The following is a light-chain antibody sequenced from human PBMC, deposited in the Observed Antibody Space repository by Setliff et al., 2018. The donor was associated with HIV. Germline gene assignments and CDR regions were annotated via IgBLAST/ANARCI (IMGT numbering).Light chain of an antibody. CDR3: AAWDDTVNGYV. CDR2: SNI. V-gene: IGLV1-44*01. CDR1: RSNIGRNS. J-gene: IGLJ1*01. Sequence: QSALTQPPSASGTPGQRVTISCPGSRSNIGRNSVTWYQQFPGAAPKLLIYSNIQQPSGVPDRFSGSKSGSSASLAISGLQSEDEADYYCAAWDDTVNGYVFGTGTKVTVL.